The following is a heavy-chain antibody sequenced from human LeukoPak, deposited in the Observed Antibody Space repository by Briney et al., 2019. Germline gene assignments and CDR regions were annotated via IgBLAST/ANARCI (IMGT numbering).Heavy chain of an antibody. CDR1: GYSFTSYW. CDR3: ARQSVLRYFDWFGFLDY. CDR2: IYPGDSDT. Sequence: GESLKISCKGSGYSFTSYWIGWVRQMPGKGLEWMGMIYPGDSDTRYSPSFQGQVTISADKSISTAYLQWSSLKASDTAMYYCARQSVLRYFDWFGFLDYWGQGTLVTVSS. J-gene: IGHJ4*02. D-gene: IGHD3-9*01. V-gene: IGHV5-51*01.